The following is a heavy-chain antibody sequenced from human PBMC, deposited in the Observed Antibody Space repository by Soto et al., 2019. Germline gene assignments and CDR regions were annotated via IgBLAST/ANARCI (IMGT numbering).Heavy chain of an antibody. J-gene: IGHJ4*02. CDR2: IYNSGST. Sequence: SETLSLTCTVSGGSVSSYDWSWLRQPPGKGLEWIGYIYNSGSTHYNPSLKSRVTISVDTSENQFSLRLSSVTAADTAVYYCARRLCGGGSCYSGFDYWGQGTLVTVSS. V-gene: IGHV4-59*08. CDR3: ARRLCGGGSCYSGFDY. D-gene: IGHD2-15*01. CDR1: GGSVSSYD.